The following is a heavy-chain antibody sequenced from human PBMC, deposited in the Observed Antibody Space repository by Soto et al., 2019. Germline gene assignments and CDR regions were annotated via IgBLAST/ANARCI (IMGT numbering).Heavy chain of an antibody. Sequence: GASVKVSCKVSGYTLTELSMHWVRQAPGKGLEWMGGFDPEDGETIYAQKFLGRVTMTEDTSTDTAYMELSSLRSEDTAVYYCASRTDYGDYAPFDYWGQGTLVTVSS. CDR2: FDPEDGET. D-gene: IGHD4-17*01. V-gene: IGHV1-24*01. CDR1: GYTLTELS. J-gene: IGHJ4*02. CDR3: ASRTDYGDYAPFDY.